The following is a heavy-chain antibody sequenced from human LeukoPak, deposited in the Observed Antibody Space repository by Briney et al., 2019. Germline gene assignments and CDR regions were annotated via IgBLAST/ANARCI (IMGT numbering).Heavy chain of an antibody. V-gene: IGHV1-18*01. CDR1: GYIFTNYG. CDR2: INAYNGDT. D-gene: IGHD5-18*01. J-gene: IGHJ4*02. Sequence: ASVKVSCKASGYIFTNYGITWVRQAPGQGLEWMGWINAYNGDTNYAQNLQGRVTMTTDTSTSTAYMELRSLRSDDTAVYYCARDLARYSYGYALDYWGQGTLVTVSS. CDR3: ARDLARYSYGYALDY.